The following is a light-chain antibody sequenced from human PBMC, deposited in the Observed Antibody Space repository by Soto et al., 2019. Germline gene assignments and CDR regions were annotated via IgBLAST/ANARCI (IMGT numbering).Light chain of an antibody. CDR2: DTS. V-gene: IGKV3-11*01. CDR1: EGVRNY. CDR3: QQRSSWPLT. Sequence: EIVLTQSPATLSLSPGERATLSCRASEGVRNYLIWYQQKPGLPPRLLIYDTSTRATGIPARFSGSGSGTDYTLTISSLEPEDFGVYYCQQRSSWPLTFGGGTKVGIK. J-gene: IGKJ4*01.